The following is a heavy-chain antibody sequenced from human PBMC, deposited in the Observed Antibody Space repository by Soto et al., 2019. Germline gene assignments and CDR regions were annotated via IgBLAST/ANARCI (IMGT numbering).Heavy chain of an antibody. Sequence: QVQPEQWGAGLLKPSETLSLTCAVSLGSFSGYYWSWIRQSPGKGLEWIGEVNHSGSINYNPSLKSRVTFSVDWSKRQISVEVTSVTAADTAVYYCAIGVRDGDYDYWGQGTLVTVSS. CDR2: VNHSGSI. J-gene: IGHJ4*02. D-gene: IGHD4-17*01. V-gene: IGHV4-34*01. CDR3: AIGVRDGDYDY. CDR1: LGSFSGYY.